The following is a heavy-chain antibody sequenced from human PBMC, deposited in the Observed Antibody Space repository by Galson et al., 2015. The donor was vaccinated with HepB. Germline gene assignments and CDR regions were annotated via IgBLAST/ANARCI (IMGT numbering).Heavy chain of an antibody. J-gene: IGHJ4*02. CDR1: GFTFSDYY. V-gene: IGHV3-11*06. Sequence: SLRLSCAASGFTFSDYYMSWIRQAPGKGLEWVSYISSSSSYTNYADSVKGRFTISRDNAKNSLYLQMNSLRAEDTAVYYCARARPPYYYDSLPYFDYWGQGTLVTVSS. D-gene: IGHD3-22*01. CDR2: ISSSSSYT. CDR3: ARARPPYYYDSLPYFDY.